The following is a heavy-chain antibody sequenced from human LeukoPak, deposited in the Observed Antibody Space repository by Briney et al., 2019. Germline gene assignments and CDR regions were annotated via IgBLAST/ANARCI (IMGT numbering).Heavy chain of an antibody. V-gene: IGHV4-38-2*01. CDR1: GYSISSGYY. D-gene: IGHD3-10*01. Sequence: MPSETLSLTCAVSGYSISSGYYWGWIRQPPGKGLEWIGSIYHSGSTYYNPSLKSRVTISVDTSKNQFSLKLSSVTAADTAVYYCARARGNFDYWGQGTLVTVSS. CDR3: ARARGNFDY. J-gene: IGHJ4*02. CDR2: IYHSGST.